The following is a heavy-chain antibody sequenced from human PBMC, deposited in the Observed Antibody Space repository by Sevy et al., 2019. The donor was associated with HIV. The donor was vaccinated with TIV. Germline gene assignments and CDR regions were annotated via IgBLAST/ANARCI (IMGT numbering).Heavy chain of an antibody. D-gene: IGHD2-15*01. Sequence: GGSLRLSCAASGFTFSSYAMSWVRQAPGKGLEWVSAISGSGGSTYYADSVKGRFNISRDNSKNTLYLQMNSLRAEDTAVYYCATSAGYCSGGSCSDFDYWGQGTLVTVSS. V-gene: IGHV3-23*01. CDR3: ATSAGYCSGGSCSDFDY. CDR2: ISGSGGST. CDR1: GFTFSSYA. J-gene: IGHJ4*02.